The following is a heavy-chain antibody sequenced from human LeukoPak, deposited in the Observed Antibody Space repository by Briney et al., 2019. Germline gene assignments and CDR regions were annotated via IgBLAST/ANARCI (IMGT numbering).Heavy chain of an antibody. J-gene: IGHJ5*02. Sequence: ASVKVSCKASGYTFTSYYMHWVRQAPGQGLEWMGTINPSSGSRSYAQKFQGRVTMTRYTSISTAYMELSRLRSDDTAVYYCARGETGSILGLENWFDPWGQGTLVTVSS. CDR3: ARGETGSILGLENWFDP. CDR1: GYTFTSYY. V-gene: IGHV1-2*02. CDR2: INPSSGSR. D-gene: IGHD3-16*01.